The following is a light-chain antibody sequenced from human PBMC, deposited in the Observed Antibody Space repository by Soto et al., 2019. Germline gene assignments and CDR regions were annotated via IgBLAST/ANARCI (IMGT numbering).Light chain of an antibody. V-gene: IGKV3-11*01. CDR2: DAS. Sequence: EIVLTQSPATLSLSPGERATLSCRASQSVSSYLAWYQQKPGQAPRLLIYDASNRATGIPARFSGSGSGTDFILPISRLEPEDFAVYYCQERSNWPSITFGQGTRLEMK. CDR1: QSVSSY. J-gene: IGKJ5*01. CDR3: QERSNWPSIT.